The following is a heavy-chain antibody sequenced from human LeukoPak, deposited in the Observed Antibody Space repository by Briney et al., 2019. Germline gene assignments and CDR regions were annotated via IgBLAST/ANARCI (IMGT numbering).Heavy chain of an antibody. V-gene: IGHV1-46*01. CDR2: INPSGGST. CDR1: GYTFTSYY. CDR3: ARDGLYFYIGSDSYMGQFDD. J-gene: IGHJ4*02. Sequence: ASVKVSCKASGYTFTSYYMHWVRQAPGQGLEWMGIINPSGGSTSYAQKFQGRVTMTRDMSTSTVYMELSSLRSEDTAVYFCARDGLYFYIGSDSYMGQFDDWGQGTLVTVSS. D-gene: IGHD3-10*01.